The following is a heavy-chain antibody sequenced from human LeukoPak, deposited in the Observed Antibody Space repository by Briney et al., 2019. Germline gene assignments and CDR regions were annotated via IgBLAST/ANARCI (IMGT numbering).Heavy chain of an antibody. Sequence: GGSLRLSCAASGFTFSSYSMNWVRQAPGKGLEWVSSISSSSSYIYYADSVKGRFTISRDNAKNSLYLQMNSLRAEDTAVYYCARVGVRYSSSATFDYWCQGTLVTVSS. CDR1: GFTFSSYS. V-gene: IGHV3-21*01. CDR2: ISSSSSYI. D-gene: IGHD6-6*01. CDR3: ARVGVRYSSSATFDY. J-gene: IGHJ4*02.